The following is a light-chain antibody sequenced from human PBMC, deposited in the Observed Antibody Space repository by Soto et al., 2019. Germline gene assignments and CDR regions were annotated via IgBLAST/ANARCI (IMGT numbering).Light chain of an antibody. V-gene: IGKV1-39*01. J-gene: IGKJ2*01. CDR2: AAS. CDR3: QQSHSTPPDT. CDR1: QSISSH. Sequence: DIQMTQFPSSLSASVGERVTIACRASQSISSHLNWYQQKPGKAPKLLIHAASSLQSGVPSRFSGSGSGTDFTLTISNLQPEDFATYYCQQSHSTPPDTFGQGTKLEIK.